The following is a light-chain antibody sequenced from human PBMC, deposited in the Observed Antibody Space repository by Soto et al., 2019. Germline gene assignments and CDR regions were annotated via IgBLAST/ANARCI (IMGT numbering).Light chain of an antibody. J-gene: IGKJ1*01. CDR1: QIVSSSY. CDR3: LQYGSSSWT. Sequence: EIVLTQSPGTLSLSPGERATLSCRASQIVSSSYLAWYQQRPGQAPRLLIYCTSSRATGIPDRFSGSGSGTDFTLTISRLETEDFAVYYCLQYGSSSWTLRPGPKV. CDR2: CTS. V-gene: IGKV3-20*01.